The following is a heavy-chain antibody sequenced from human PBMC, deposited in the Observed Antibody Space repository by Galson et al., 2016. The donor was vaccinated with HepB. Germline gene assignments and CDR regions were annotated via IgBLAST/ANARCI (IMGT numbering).Heavy chain of an antibody. CDR3: ARNGALLGSGPALDI. D-gene: IGHD2-8*01. J-gene: IGHJ3*02. CDR2: ISSTGSI. CDR1: GGSINSYY. V-gene: IGHV4-4*07. Sequence: ETLSLTCTVPGGSINSYYWNFIRQPAGKGLEWLGRISSTGSINYNPSLKSQVTMSVDTSKNQFPLRLSSVTAADTAVYYCARNGALLGSGPALDIWGQGIMVTVSS.